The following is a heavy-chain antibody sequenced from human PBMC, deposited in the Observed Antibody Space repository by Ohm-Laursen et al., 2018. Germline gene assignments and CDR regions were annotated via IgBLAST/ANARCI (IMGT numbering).Heavy chain of an antibody. CDR1: GYTFTSYG. D-gene: IGHD2-15*01. CDR3: ARDVLGYCSGGSCCGDWFDP. J-gene: IGHJ5*02. Sequence: SVKVSCKASGYTFTSYGISWARQAPGQGLEWMGWISAYNGNTNYAQKLQGRVTMTTDTSTSTAYMELRSLRSDDTAVYYCARDVLGYCSGGSCCGDWFDPWGQGTLVTVSS. V-gene: IGHV1-18*01. CDR2: ISAYNGNT.